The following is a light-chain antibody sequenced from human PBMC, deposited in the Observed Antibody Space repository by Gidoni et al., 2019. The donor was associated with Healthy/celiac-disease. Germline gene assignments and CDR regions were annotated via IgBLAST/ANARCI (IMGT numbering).Light chain of an antibody. J-gene: IGKJ3*01. V-gene: IGKV3-11*01. CDR2: DAS. Sequence: EIVLTQSPATLSLSPGERATLSCRASQSVSSYLAWYQQKPGQAPRLLIYDASNRATGIPARFSGSGSGTDFTLTISCLEPEDFAVYYCQQRSNCFTFGPGTKVEIK. CDR3: QQRSNCFT. CDR1: QSVSSY.